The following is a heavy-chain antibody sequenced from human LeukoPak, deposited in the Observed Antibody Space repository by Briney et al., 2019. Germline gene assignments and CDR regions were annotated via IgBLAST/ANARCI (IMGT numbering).Heavy chain of an antibody. D-gene: IGHD4-17*01. V-gene: IGHV3-23*01. CDR3: ARVDYGDYYFDY. CDR2: ISDSGVST. Sequence: SLRLSCAASGFTFSSYAMSWVRQAPGKGLEWVSFISDSGVSTYYADSVKGRFTISRDSSKNTLYLQMNSLRAEDTAVYYCARVDYGDYYFDYWGQGTLVTVSS. CDR1: GFTFSSYA. J-gene: IGHJ4*02.